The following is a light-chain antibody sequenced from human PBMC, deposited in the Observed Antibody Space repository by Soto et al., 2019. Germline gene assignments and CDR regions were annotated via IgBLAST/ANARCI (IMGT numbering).Light chain of an antibody. Sequence: DIQMTQSPSTLSASVGDRVTITCRASQSTSRWLAWYQQKPGKAPKLLIYKTSTLESGVPSRFSGSGAGTEFTLTIGCLQPDDFATYSCQQYSSYSYTFGQGTKLEIK. J-gene: IGKJ2*01. CDR3: QQYSSYSYT. V-gene: IGKV1-5*03. CDR2: KTS. CDR1: QSTSRW.